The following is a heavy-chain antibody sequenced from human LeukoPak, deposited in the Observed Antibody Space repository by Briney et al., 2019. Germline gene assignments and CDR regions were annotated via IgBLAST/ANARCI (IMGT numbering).Heavy chain of an antibody. D-gene: IGHD3-22*01. Sequence: ASVTVSFKPSGYTFIDHYLHWVRQAPGQGLASLGWIDPDTGDTNYPQKFQGRVTMTRDTSSSTAYMELNRLRSDDTAVYYCARAGHNSNSGGYDFWGLGTLVTVSS. CDR2: IDPDTGDT. CDR3: ARAGHNSNSGGYDF. J-gene: IGHJ4*02. V-gene: IGHV1-2*02. CDR1: GYTFIDHY.